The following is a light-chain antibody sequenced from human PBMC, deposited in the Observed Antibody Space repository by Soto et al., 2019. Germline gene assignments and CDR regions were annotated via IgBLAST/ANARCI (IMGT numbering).Light chain of an antibody. CDR1: QTVGRY. V-gene: IGKV3-11*01. Sequence: EIVLTQSPATLSLSPGDRVTLSCRASQTVGRYLSWYQHSPGQGPRLLVYDASNRATGIPARFSGSGSETDFTLTISSREPEEFAVYYCQQRLHWPITFGQGTRLEIK. CDR2: DAS. CDR3: QQRLHWPIT. J-gene: IGKJ5*01.